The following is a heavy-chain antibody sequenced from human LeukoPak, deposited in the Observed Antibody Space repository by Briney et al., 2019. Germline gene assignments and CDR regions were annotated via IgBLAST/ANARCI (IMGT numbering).Heavy chain of an antibody. Sequence: PSGTLSLTCAVSGGSISSSNWWSWVRQPPGKGLEWIGEIYHSGSTNYNPSLKSRVTISVDKSKNQFSLKLSSVTAADTAVYYCARVGYCSGGSRYSFGALDYWGQGTLVTVSS. CDR1: GGSISSSNW. J-gene: IGHJ4*02. V-gene: IGHV4-4*02. CDR3: ARVGYCSGGSRYSFGALDY. D-gene: IGHD2-15*01. CDR2: IYHSGST.